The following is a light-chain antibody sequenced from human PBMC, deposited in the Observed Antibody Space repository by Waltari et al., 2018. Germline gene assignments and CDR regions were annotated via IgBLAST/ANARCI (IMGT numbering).Light chain of an antibody. CDR2: EVR. CDR3: CAYAGSTTVL. V-gene: IGLV2-23*02. CDR1: SCDIGIFDL. J-gene: IGLJ3*02. Sequence: QSALTQPASVSGSPGQSITISCHWSSCDIGIFDLFSYQQHPDKAPKLTIYEVRKRPSGVSGRFSGSKSGYTASLTISGLQAEDEATYYCCAYAGSTTVLCGGGTKLTVL.